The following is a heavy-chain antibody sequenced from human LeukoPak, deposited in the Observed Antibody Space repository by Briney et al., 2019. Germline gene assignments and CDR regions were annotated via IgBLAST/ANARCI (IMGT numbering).Heavy chain of an antibody. CDR3: AKDLVVIGRWFDP. D-gene: IGHD2/OR15-2a*01. J-gene: IGHJ5*02. Sequence: GGSLRLSCAASGFTFSNYAMSWVRQAPGKGLEWVSAISGSGGSTYYADSVKGRFTISRDNSKNTLYLQMNSLRAEDTVVYYCAKDLVVIGRWFDPWGQGTLVTVSS. V-gene: IGHV3-23*01. CDR2: ISGSGGST. CDR1: GFTFSNYA.